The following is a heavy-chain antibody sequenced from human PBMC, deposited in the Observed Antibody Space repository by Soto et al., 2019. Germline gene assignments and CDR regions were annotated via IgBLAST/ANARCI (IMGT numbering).Heavy chain of an antibody. Sequence: GGSLRLSCAASGFTFSSYGMHWVRQAPGKGPEWVAVIWYDGSNKYYADSVKGRFTISRDNSKNTLYLQMNSLRAEDTAVHYCAREDYDILTGPYYYGMDVWGQGTTVTVSS. J-gene: IGHJ6*02. CDR1: GFTFSSYG. D-gene: IGHD3-9*01. CDR3: AREDYDILTGPYYYGMDV. V-gene: IGHV3-33*01. CDR2: IWYDGSNK.